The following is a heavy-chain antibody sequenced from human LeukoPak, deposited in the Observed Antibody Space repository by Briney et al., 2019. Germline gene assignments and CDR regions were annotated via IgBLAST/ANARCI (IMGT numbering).Heavy chain of an antibody. CDR2: IKQDGYEK. J-gene: IGHJ4*02. D-gene: IGHD1-26*01. CDR1: GFTFSSYW. Sequence: GGSLRLSCAASGFTFSSYWMSWVRQTPEKGLEWVANIKQDGYEKYYVDSVKGRFTISRDNAKNSLYLQMNSLRADDTAVYYCARDKIVGPTTLDYWGQGTLVTVSS. CDR3: ARDKIVGPTTLDY. V-gene: IGHV3-7*01.